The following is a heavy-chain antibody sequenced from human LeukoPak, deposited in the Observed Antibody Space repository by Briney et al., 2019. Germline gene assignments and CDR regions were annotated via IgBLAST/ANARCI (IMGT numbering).Heavy chain of an antibody. CDR3: ATAVAGIDY. Sequence: PGGSLRLSCAASGFTFSRYWMHWVRQAPGKGMMWVSRISPDGSTTLYADSVKGRFTISRDNAKNTLYLQMNSLGAEDTAVYYCATAVAGIDYWGQGTLVTVSS. CDR1: GFTFSRYW. CDR2: ISPDGSTT. D-gene: IGHD6-19*01. J-gene: IGHJ4*02. V-gene: IGHV3-74*03.